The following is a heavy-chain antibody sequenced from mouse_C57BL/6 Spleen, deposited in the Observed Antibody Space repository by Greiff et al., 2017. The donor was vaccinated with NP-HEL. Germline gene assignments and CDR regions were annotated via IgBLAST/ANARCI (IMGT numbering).Heavy chain of an antibody. CDR3: ARGRVLDSDYYGSSYFDY. CDR2: IYPGDGDT. V-gene: IGHV1-80*01. J-gene: IGHJ2*01. Sequence: QVQLQQSGAELVKPGASVKISCKASGYAFSSYWMNWVKQRPGKGLEWIGQIYPGDGDTNYNGKFKGKATLTADKSSSTAYMQLSSLTSEDSAVYFCARGRVLDSDYYGSSYFDYWGQGTTLTVSS. D-gene: IGHD1-1*01. CDR1: GYAFSSYW.